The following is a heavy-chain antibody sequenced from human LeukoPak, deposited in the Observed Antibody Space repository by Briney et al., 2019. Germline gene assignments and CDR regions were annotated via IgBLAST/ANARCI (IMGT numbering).Heavy chain of an antibody. J-gene: IGHJ4*02. CDR3: ALRDYDILTGYRY. Sequence: PGGSLRLSCAASGFTFSNYAMTWVRQAPGKGLGWVSGISGSGGSTYYADSVKGRFTISRDNSKNTLYLQMNSLRADDTAVYYCALRDYDILTGYRYWGQGTLVTVSS. V-gene: IGHV3-23*01. D-gene: IGHD3-9*01. CDR2: ISGSGGST. CDR1: GFTFSNYA.